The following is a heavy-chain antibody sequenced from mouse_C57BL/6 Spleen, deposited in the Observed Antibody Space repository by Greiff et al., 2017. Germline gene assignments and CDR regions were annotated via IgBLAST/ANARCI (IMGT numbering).Heavy chain of an antibody. J-gene: IGHJ1*03. CDR2: ISYDGST. CDR3: ARYSDYYENFDD. V-gene: IGHV3-6*01. CDR1: GYSITSGYY. D-gene: IGHD1-1*01. Sequence: DVKLVESGPGLVKPSQSLSFTCSVSGYSITSGYYWNWIRQFPGNKLEWMGYISYDGSTNYNPSLQNRLSITRDTSKKQLFLKLNSVTTEDTATYYCARYSDYYENFDDWGTGTTVTVSS.